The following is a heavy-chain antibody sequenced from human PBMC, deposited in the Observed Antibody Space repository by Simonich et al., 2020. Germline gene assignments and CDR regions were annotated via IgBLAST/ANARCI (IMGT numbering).Heavy chain of an antibody. CDR2: ISASNGNS. V-gene: IGHV1-18*01. CDR1: GYTFTSYG. J-gene: IGHJ3*02. D-gene: IGHD1-1*01. CDR3: ARSTTGTTAFDI. Sequence: QVQLVQSGAEVKKPGASVKVSCKASGYTFTSYGISWGRQAPGQGLEWMGWISASNGNSNDAQKLQGRVTMTTDTSTSTAYMELRSLRSDDTAVYYCARSTTGTTAFDIWGQGTMVTVSS.